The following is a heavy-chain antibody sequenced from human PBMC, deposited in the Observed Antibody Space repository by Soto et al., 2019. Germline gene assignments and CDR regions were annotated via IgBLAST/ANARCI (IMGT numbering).Heavy chain of an antibody. CDR1: GGSISSSSYY. Sequence: SETLSLTCTVSGGSISSSSYYWGWIRQPPGKGLEWIGSIYYSGSTYYNPSLKSRVTISVDTSKNQFSLKLSSVTAADTAVYYCARVSPEYFDYWGQGTLVTVSS. V-gene: IGHV4-39*01. CDR3: ARVSPEYFDY. CDR2: IYYSGST. J-gene: IGHJ4*02.